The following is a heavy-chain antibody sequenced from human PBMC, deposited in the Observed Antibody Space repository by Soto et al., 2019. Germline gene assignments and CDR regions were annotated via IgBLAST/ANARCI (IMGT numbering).Heavy chain of an antibody. Sequence: SETLSLTCTVSGGSISSGGYYWSWIRQHPGKGLEWIGYIYYSGSTYYNPSLKSRVTISVDTSKSQFSLKLSSVTAADTAVYYSARDSYYYFDYWGQGTLVTVSS. D-gene: IGHD2-21*01. J-gene: IGHJ4*02. CDR2: IYYSGST. CDR3: ARDSYYYFDY. V-gene: IGHV4-31*03. CDR1: GGSISSGGYY.